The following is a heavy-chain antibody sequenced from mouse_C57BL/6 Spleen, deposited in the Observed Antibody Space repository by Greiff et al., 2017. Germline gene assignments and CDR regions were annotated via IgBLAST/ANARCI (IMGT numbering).Heavy chain of an antibody. CDR2: IYPGDGDT. J-gene: IGHJ2*01. CDR3: ARWLSYDYGDY. Sequence: LQESGAELVKPGASVKISCKASGYAFSSYWMNWVKQRPGKGLEWIGQIYPGDGDTNYNGKFKGKATLTADKSSSTAYMQLSSLTSEDSAVYFCARWLSYDYGDYWGQGTTLTVSS. CDR1: GYAFSSYW. D-gene: IGHD2-4*01. V-gene: IGHV1-80*01.